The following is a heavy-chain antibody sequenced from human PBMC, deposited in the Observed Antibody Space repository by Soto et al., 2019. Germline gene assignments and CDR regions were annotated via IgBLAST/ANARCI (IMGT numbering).Heavy chain of an antibody. CDR2: ISGSGGST. D-gene: IGHD3-3*01. J-gene: IGHJ4*02. V-gene: IGHV3-23*01. CDR1: GFTFSSYA. Sequence: HPGGSLRLSCAASGFTFSSYAMSWVRQAPGKGLEWVSAISGSGGSTYYADSVKGRFTISRDNSKNTLYLQMNSLRAEDTAVYYCAKVNYYDFWSGYYSFDYWGQGTLVTVSS. CDR3: AKVNYYDFWSGYYSFDY.